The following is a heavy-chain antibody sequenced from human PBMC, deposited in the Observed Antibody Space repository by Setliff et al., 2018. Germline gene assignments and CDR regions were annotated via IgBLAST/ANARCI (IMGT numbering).Heavy chain of an antibody. V-gene: IGHV4-39*07. Sequence: SETLSLTCTVSGGSISSSSYYWGWIRQPPGKGLEWIGSIYYSGSTYYNPSLKSRVTISVDTSKNQFSLKLSSVTAADTAMYYCARYSSSWVGIDCWGQGALVTVSS. CDR3: ARYSSSWVGIDC. CDR1: GGSISSSSYY. CDR2: IYYSGST. J-gene: IGHJ4*02. D-gene: IGHD6-6*01.